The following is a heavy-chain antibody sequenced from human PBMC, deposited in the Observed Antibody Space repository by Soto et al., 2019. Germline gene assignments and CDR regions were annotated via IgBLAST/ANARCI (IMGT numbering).Heavy chain of an antibody. J-gene: IGHJ4*02. CDR2: INPNSGGT. CDR1: GYTFTGYY. CDR3: ARAGGRYSLDFEY. V-gene: IGHV1-2*02. D-gene: IGHD2-15*01. Sequence: ASVKVSCKASGYTFTGYYMHWVRQAPGQGLEWMGWINPNSGGTNYAQKFQGRVTMTRDTSISTAYMELSRLRSDDTAVYYCARAGGRYSLDFEYWGQGTLGSVSS.